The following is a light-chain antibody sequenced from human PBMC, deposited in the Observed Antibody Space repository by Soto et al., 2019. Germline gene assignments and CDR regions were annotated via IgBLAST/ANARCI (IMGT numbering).Light chain of an antibody. Sequence: QSVLTQPASVSGSPGQSITISCTGTSSDVGGYNYVSWYQQHPGKAPKLMIYDVSNRPSGVSNRFSGSKSGNTASLTISGLQAEDEADYYFSSYTSSSTYNYVFATGTKVTVL. V-gene: IGLV2-14*03. CDR2: DVS. CDR1: SSDVGGYNY. CDR3: SSYTSSSTYNYV. J-gene: IGLJ1*01.